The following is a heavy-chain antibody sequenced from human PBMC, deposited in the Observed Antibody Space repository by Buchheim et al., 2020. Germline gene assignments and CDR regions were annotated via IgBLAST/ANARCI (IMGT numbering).Heavy chain of an antibody. CDR2: ISSSSSTI. CDR3: AILSYDYSNYVPSDY. CDR1: GFTFSSYS. V-gene: IGHV3-48*01. D-gene: IGHD4-11*01. Sequence: EVQLVESGGGLVQPGGSLRLSCAASGFTFSSYSMNWVRQAPGKGLEWVSYISSSSSTIYYADSVKSRFTISRDNAKNSLYLQMNSLRAEDTAVYYCAILSYDYSNYVPSDYWGQGTL. J-gene: IGHJ4*02.